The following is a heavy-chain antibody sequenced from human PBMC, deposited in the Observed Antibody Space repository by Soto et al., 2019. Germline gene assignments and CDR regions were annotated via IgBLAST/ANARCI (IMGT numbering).Heavy chain of an antibody. CDR1: GFSFRSYG. D-gene: IGHD3-10*01. Sequence: GGSLRLSCSASGFSFRSYGMHWVRQTPGKGLESLSAISSTGGSTYYADSVKGRFTISRDNSNSMLYLQMNSLTPEDTAVYFCVKGSGVRSMHYFDYWGQGTQVTVSS. J-gene: IGHJ4*02. CDR3: VKGSGVRSMHYFDY. V-gene: IGHV3-64D*06. CDR2: ISSTGGST.